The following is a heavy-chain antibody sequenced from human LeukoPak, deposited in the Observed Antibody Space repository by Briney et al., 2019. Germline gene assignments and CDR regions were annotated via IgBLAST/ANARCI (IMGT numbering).Heavy chain of an antibody. CDR1: GGTFSSYA. D-gene: IGHD3-10*01. CDR3: ARALYYYGSGSWGCFDY. J-gene: IGHJ4*02. V-gene: IGHV1-69*05. CDR2: IIPIFGTA. Sequence: SVKVSCKASGGTFSSYAISWVRQAPGQGLEWMGGIIPIFGTANYAQKFQGRVTITTDESTSTAYMELNSLRSEDTAVYYCARALYYYGSGSWGCFDYWGQGTLVTVSS.